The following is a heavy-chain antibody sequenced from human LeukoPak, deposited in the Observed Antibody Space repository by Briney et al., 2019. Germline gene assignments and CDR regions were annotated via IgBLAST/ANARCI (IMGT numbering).Heavy chain of an antibody. D-gene: IGHD6-19*01. CDR2: INPSGGST. J-gene: IGHJ4*02. V-gene: IGHV1-46*01. CDR1: GGTFSSYA. CDR3: ARDSFPRTSIAVAGIDFDY. Sequence: GASVKVSCKASGGTFSSYAISWVRQAPGQGLEWMGIINPSGGSTSYAQKFQGRVTMTRDTSTSTVYMELSSLRSEDTAVYYCARDSFPRTSIAVAGIDFDYWGQGTLVTVSS.